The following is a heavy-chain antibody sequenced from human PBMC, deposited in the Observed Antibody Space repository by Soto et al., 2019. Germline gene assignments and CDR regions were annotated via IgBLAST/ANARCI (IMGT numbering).Heavy chain of an antibody. Sequence: PSETLSLTCTVSGGPFSGYFCTWIRQPPGKGLEWLAEINHSGITNYNPSVESRVSMSVDTSKNQFSLRLYSVTAADTAVYYCVRGPYNYNSRYFDYWGQGTLVTVSS. CDR1: GGPFSGYF. CDR3: VRGPYNYNSRYFDY. D-gene: IGHD1-1*01. V-gene: IGHV4-34*01. J-gene: IGHJ4*02. CDR2: INHSGIT.